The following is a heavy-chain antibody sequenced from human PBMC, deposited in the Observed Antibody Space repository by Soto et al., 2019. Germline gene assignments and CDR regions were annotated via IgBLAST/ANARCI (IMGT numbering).Heavy chain of an antibody. D-gene: IGHD6-6*01. V-gene: IGHV4-39*01. CDR2: IYYSGST. Sequence: QLQLQESGPGLVKPSETLSLTCTVSGGSISSSSYYWGWIRQPPGKGLEWIGSIYYSGSTYYNPSLKSRVTISVDTSKNQFSLKLSSVTAADTAVYYCARHRPSIAARPLPYYYYYMDVWGKGTTVTVSS. CDR3: ARHRPSIAARPLPYYYYYMDV. CDR1: GGSISSSSYY. J-gene: IGHJ6*03.